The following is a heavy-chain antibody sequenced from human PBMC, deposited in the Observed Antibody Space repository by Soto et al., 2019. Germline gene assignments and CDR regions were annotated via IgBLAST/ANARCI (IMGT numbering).Heavy chain of an antibody. V-gene: IGHV4-59*01. CDR1: GGSISSYY. J-gene: IGHJ5*02. D-gene: IGHD4-17*01. CDR3: ALLPWADYGGIFYP. CDR2: IYYSGIT. Sequence: PSETLSLTCTVSGGSISSYYWTWIRQPPGKGLEWIGYIYYSGITNYNPSLKSRVTISVDTSKNQFSLKLSSVTAADTAVYYCALLPWADYGGIFYPWGQGSLVPVSS.